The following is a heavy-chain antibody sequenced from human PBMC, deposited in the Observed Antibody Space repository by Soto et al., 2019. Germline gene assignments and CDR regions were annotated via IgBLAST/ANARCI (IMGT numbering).Heavy chain of an antibody. CDR3: ARIFGPKRMDV. CDR1: GFTFSSYS. Sequence: GGSLRLSCAASGFTFSSYSMNWVRQAPGKGLEWVSSISSSSSYIYYADSVKGRFTISKDTSKNQVVLTMTNMDPVDTATYYCARIFGPKRMDVWGQGTTVTVSS. D-gene: IGHD3-3*01. J-gene: IGHJ6*02. CDR2: ISSSSSYI. V-gene: IGHV3-21*03.